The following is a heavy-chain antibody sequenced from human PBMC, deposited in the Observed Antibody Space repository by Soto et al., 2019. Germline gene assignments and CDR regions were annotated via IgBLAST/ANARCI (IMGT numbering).Heavy chain of an antibody. Sequence: GGSLRLSCAASGFTFSSYWMSWVRQAPGKGLEWVANIKQDGSEKYYVDSVKGRFTISRDNAKNSLYLQMNSLRAEDTAVYYCARAPPRYCSSTSCYFLPPYMDVWGKGTTVTVSS. V-gene: IGHV3-7*01. CDR1: GFTFSSYW. J-gene: IGHJ6*03. CDR2: IKQDGSEK. D-gene: IGHD2-2*01. CDR3: ARAPPRYCSSTSCYFLPPYMDV.